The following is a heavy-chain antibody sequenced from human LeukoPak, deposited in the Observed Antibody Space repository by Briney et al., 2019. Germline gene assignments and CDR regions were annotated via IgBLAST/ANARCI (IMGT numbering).Heavy chain of an antibody. J-gene: IGHJ4*02. CDR1: GGSISCSIW. D-gene: IGHD3-10*01. V-gene: IGHV4-4*01. CDR2: IDHSGST. Sequence: SGTLSLTCAVSGGSISCSIWWGRVRQAQGKGLEWIVEIDHSGSTYYHPFLKSRVTISEDKPKHHFSLKLSSVTAADTAVYCCARVSPMVRGVIDYWGQGTLVSVSS. CDR3: ARVSPMVRGVIDY.